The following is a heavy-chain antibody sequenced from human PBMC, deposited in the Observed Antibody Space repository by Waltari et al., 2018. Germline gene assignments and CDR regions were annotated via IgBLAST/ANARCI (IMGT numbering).Heavy chain of an antibody. CDR1: GFTFSSYE. Sequence: EVQLVESGGGLVQPGGSLRLSCAASGFTFSSYEMNWVRQAPGKGLGWVSYISSSGSTIYYADSVKGRFTISRDNAKNSLYLQMNSLRAEDTAVYYCARDRGYSYGYDAFDIWGQGTMVTVSS. D-gene: IGHD5-18*01. CDR2: ISSSGSTI. V-gene: IGHV3-48*03. CDR3: ARDRGYSYGYDAFDI. J-gene: IGHJ3*02.